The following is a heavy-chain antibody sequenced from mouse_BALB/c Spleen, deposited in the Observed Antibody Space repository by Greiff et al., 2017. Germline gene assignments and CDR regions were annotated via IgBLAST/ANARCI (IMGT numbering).Heavy chain of an antibody. Sequence: VQLQESGAELVRPGASVTLSCKASGYTFTDYEMHWVKQTPVHGLEWIGAIDPETGGTAYNQKFKGKATLTADKSSSTAYMELRSLTSEDSAVYYCSYEYDYFDYWGQGTTLTVSS. CDR2: IDPETGGT. CDR3: SYEYDYFDY. J-gene: IGHJ2*01. D-gene: IGHD2-4*01. CDR1: GYTFTDYE. V-gene: IGHV1-15*01.